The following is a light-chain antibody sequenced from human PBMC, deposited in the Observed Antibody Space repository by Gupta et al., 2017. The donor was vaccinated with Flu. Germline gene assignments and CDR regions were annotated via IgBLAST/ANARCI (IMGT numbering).Light chain of an antibody. Sequence: DSQMIQSTSSLSASVGDRVTISCRASQGISNYLAWYQQKPGKVPRLLISAISTLQSGVPSRFSGSGSGTDFTLTIASLQPEYVATYYCQNYTGAPFTFGPGTKVEIQ. CDR3: QNYTGAPFT. CDR2: AIS. V-gene: IGKV1-27*01. CDR1: QGISNY. J-gene: IGKJ3*01.